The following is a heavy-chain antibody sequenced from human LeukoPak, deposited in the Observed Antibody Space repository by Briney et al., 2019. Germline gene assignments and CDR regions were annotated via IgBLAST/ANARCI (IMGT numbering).Heavy chain of an antibody. D-gene: IGHD6-19*01. CDR3: ARDMEIHSSGWYGEDP. CDR2: IWYDGSNK. V-gene: IGHV3-33*01. J-gene: IGHJ5*02. Sequence: PGGSLRLSCAASGFTFSSYGMHWVRQAPGKGLEWVAVIWYDGSNKYYADSVKGRFTISRDNFKNTLYLQMNSLRAEDTAVYYCARDMEIHSSGWYGEDPWGQGTLVTVSS. CDR1: GFTFSSYG.